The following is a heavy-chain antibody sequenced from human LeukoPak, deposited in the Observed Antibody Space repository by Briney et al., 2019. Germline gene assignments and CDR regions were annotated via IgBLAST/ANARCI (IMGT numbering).Heavy chain of an antibody. CDR2: IYYSGST. J-gene: IGHJ6*02. V-gene: IGHV4-31*03. Sequence: PSETLSLTCTVSGGTISSGGDYWTWICQHPGKGLEWIGYIYYSGSTYYNPSLKSRITISVDTSKNQFSLKLSSVTAADTAVYYCARGTEVANSPRGTPSGYGMDVWGQGTTVTASS. D-gene: IGHD4-23*01. CDR1: GGTISSGGDY. CDR3: ARGTEVANSPRGTPSGYGMDV.